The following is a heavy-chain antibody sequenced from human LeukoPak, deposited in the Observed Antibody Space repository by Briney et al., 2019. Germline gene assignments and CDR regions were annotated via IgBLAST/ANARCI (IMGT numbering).Heavy chain of an antibody. D-gene: IGHD6-13*01. CDR3: ARVAAAGGFDY. CDR2: IGTAGDT. CDR1: GFTFSSYD. J-gene: IGHJ4*02. V-gene: IGHV3-13*01. Sequence: GGSLRLSCAASGFTFSSYDMHWVRQATGKGLEWVSAIGTAGDTYYPGSVKGRFTISRENAKNSLYLQMNSLRAGDTAVYYCARVAAAGGFDYWGQGTLVTVSS.